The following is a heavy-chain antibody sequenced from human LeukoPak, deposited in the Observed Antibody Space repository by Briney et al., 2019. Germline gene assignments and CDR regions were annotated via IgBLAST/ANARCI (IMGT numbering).Heavy chain of an antibody. CDR1: GGSISSYY. CDR2: IYYSGST. V-gene: IGHV4-59*01. Sequence: SETLSLTCTVSGGSISSYYWSWIRQPPGKGLEWIGYIYYSGSTNYNPSLKSRVTISVDTSKNQFSLKLSSVTAADTAVYYGARTSGIAADFHHWGQGTLVTVSS. CDR3: ARTSGIAADFHH. J-gene: IGHJ4*02. D-gene: IGHD6-13*01.